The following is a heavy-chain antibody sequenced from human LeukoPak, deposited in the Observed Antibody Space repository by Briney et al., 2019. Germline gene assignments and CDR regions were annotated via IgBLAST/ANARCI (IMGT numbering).Heavy chain of an antibody. V-gene: IGHV1-69*05. J-gene: IGHJ4*02. Sequence: ASVTVSCKASGGTFSSYAISWVRQAPGQGLEWMGGIIPIFGTANYAQKFQGRVTITTDESTSTAYMELSSLRSEDTAVYYCARGIGGYETFDYWGQGTLVTVSS. CDR1: GGTFSSYA. CDR3: ARGIGGYETFDY. D-gene: IGHD5-12*01. CDR2: IIPIFGTA.